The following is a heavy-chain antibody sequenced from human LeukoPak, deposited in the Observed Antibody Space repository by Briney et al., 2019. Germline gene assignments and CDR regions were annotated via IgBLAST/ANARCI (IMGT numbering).Heavy chain of an antibody. D-gene: IGHD2-2*01. CDR1: GYTFTGYY. V-gene: IGHV1-2*02. Sequence: GASVKVSCKASGYTFTGYYMHWVRQAPGQGLEWMGWINPNSGDTKYAQKFQGRVTTTRDTSISTTYMELSSLGSDDTAVYYCARVSTVVATFDYWGQGTLVTVSS. CDR3: ARVSTVVATFDY. J-gene: IGHJ4*02. CDR2: INPNSGDT.